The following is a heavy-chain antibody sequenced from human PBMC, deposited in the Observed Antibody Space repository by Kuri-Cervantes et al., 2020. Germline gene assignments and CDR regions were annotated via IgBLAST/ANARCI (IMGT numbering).Heavy chain of an antibody. CDR3: ARDPVSYCSSTSCYRSSAFDI. CDR2: IYYSGST. V-gene: IGHV4-39*07. D-gene: IGHD2-2*02. Sequence: SETLSLTCTVSGGSISSSSYYWGWIRQPPGKGLEWIGSIYYSGSTYYNPSLKSRVTISVDKSKNQFSLKLSSVTAADTAVYYCARDPVSYCSSTSCYRSSAFDIWGQGTMVTVSS. CDR1: GGSISSSSYY. J-gene: IGHJ3*02.